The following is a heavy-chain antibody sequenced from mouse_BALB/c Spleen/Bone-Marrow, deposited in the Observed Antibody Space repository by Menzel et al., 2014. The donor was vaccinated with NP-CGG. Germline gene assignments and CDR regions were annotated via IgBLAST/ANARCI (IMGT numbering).Heavy chain of an antibody. Sequence: QVQLQQSGAELAKPGASVKMSCKASGYTFTSYWMHWVKQRPGQGLEWIGYFNPSTGYTEYNQRFKDKATLAAVKSSTTAYMQLSSLTSEDSAVYYCARDDCDAFAYWGQGTLVTVSA. J-gene: IGHJ3*01. CDR3: ARDDCDAFAY. V-gene: IGHV1-7*01. D-gene: IGHD2-4*01. CDR1: GYTFTSYW. CDR2: FNPSTGYT.